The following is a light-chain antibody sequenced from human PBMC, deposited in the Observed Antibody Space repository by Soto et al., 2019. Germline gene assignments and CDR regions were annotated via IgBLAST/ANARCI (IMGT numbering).Light chain of an antibody. CDR3: QHYVGGSSIT. V-gene: IGKV3-20*01. CDR1: QSVSSSF. Sequence: EIVLPPSPGTLSLSPGERATLSCRASQSVSSSFLAWYQQKPGQAPRLLIYGASNRATGIPDWFSGSGSGTDFTLTISRLEPEDFALYYWQHYVGGSSITFGQGTRLEIK. J-gene: IGKJ5*01. CDR2: GAS.